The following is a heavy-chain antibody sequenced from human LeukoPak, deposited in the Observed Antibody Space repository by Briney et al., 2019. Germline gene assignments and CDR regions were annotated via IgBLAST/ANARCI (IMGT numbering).Heavy chain of an antibody. J-gene: IGHJ3*01. V-gene: IGHV3-7*03. D-gene: IGHD3-10*01. CDR2: INQDGSDM. CDR3: ARDFPGIGRGTFDF. CDR1: GFPFSSYW. Sequence: GGSLRLSCVASGFPFSSYWMNWVRLTPGKGLEWVAKINQDGSDMYYVDSVKGRFFVSRDNARNLVYLQMNSLRVDDTAVYYCARDFPGIGRGTFDFWGQGTIIIVSS.